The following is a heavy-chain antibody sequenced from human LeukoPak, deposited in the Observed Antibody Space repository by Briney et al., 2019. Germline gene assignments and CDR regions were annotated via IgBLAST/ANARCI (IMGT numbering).Heavy chain of an antibody. Sequence: GGSLRLSCETSGFIFRSHWMSWVRQAPGEGLEWVANINPDGSEMHYVDSVKGRIAVSRDNARNSMYLQMNSLRAEDTAVYYCARDHTAPTIIWDCWGQGTLVTVSS. D-gene: IGHD3/OR15-3a*01. CDR1: GFIFRSHW. J-gene: IGHJ4*02. V-gene: IGHV3-7*01. CDR2: INPDGSEM. CDR3: ARDHTAPTIIWDC.